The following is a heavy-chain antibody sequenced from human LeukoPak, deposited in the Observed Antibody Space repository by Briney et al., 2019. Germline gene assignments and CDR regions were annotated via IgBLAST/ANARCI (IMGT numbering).Heavy chain of an antibody. CDR2: ITNTGTST. D-gene: IGHD3-22*01. CDR3: ARDPYYYDS. CDR1: GFIFSDHY. Sequence: RGSLRLSCAASGFIFSDHYMSWIRQAPGKGPEWVSYITNTGTSTDYADSVKGRFTISRDNAKNSLYLQMNTLRAEDTAVYYCARDPYYYDSWGQGTLVTVSS. J-gene: IGHJ4*02. V-gene: IGHV3-11*04.